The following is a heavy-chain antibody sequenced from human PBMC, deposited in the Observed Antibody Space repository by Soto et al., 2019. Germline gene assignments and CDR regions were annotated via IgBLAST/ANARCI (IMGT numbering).Heavy chain of an antibody. CDR3: ARDAAYGNCWSPFYCMDV. D-gene: IGHD6-13*01. CDR1: GFSFSTFG. CDR2: IGTSVNDI. J-gene: IGHJ6*04. Sequence: EVQVVESGGGFVQQGGSLRLSCAASGFSFSTFGMNWVRQAPGRGLEWVAYIGTSVNDIYYADSVKGRFTISRDNVRYTLSLQMNNRISEDTAVYYCARDAAYGNCWSPFYCMDVWGKGTTVTVSS. V-gene: IGHV3-48*01.